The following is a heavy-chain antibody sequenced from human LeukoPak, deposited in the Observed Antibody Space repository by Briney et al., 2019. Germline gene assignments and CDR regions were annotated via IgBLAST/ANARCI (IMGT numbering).Heavy chain of an antibody. CDR3: ARILPEAMVRGVIAFDY. D-gene: IGHD3-10*01. CDR1: GYTFTSYD. V-gene: IGHV7-4-1*02. Sequence: ASVKVSCKASGYTFTSYDINWVRQAPGQGLEWMGWINTNTGNPTSAQGFTGRFVFSLDTSVSTTYLQISSLKAEDTAVYYCARILPEAMVRGVIAFDYWGQGTLVTVSS. CDR2: INTNTGNP. J-gene: IGHJ4*02.